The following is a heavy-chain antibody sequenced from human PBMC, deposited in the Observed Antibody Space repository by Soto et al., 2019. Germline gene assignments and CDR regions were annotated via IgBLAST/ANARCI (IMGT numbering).Heavy chain of an antibody. Sequence: QVQLQESGPGLVKPSGTLSLTCAVSGGSISSSNWWSWVRQPPGKGLEWIGEIYHSGSTNYNPSLRSRVTXXVXKXXHQFSLKLSSVTAADTAVYYCAYGSPELYYYGMDVWGQGTTVTVSS. J-gene: IGHJ6*02. D-gene: IGHD3-10*01. CDR2: IYHSGST. V-gene: IGHV4-4*02. CDR1: GGSISSSNW. CDR3: AYGSPELYYYGMDV.